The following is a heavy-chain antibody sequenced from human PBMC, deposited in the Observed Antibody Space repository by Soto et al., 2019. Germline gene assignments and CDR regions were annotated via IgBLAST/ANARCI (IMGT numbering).Heavy chain of an antibody. CDR2: ISAYNGNT. Sequence: QVQLVQSGAEVKKPGASVKVSCKASGYTFTSYGISWVRQAPGQVLEWMGWISAYNGNTNYAQKLQGRVTMTTDTTTSTAYMELRSLRSDDTAVYYCASALPRNWNDQDPLGYGGQGTLVTVSS. V-gene: IGHV1-18*01. CDR1: GYTFTSYG. D-gene: IGHD1-1*01. CDR3: ASALPRNWNDQDPLGY. J-gene: IGHJ4*02.